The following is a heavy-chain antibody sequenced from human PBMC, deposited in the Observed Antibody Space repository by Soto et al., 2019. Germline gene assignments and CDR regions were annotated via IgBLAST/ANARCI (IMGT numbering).Heavy chain of an antibody. CDR3: AKDVNYDMLAGYYYY. Sequence: EVQLVESGGTLVQPGGSLRLSCVASGFTLSNYGMTWVRQAPGKGLEWVSTIRGSDGSTYYADSVKGRFTMSRDNSKNTMYLQMKSLRAGDTAVYYCAKDVNYDMLAGYYYYWGQGTPVIVSS. V-gene: IGHV3-23*04. D-gene: IGHD3-9*01. CDR1: GFTLSNYG. J-gene: IGHJ4*02. CDR2: IRGSDGST.